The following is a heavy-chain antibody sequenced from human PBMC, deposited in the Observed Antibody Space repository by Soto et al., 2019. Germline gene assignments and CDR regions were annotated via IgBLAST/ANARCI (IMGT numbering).Heavy chain of an antibody. CDR1: GGSISRYY. CDR3: ARLSAGHGDNHDY. D-gene: IGHD4-17*01. Sequence: QVQLEESGPGLVKPSETLSLTCTVSGGSISRYYWSWIRQSPGKGLEWIGYIYHTGNTDYNPSLKSRVTISVDTSKKQFSLRLRSVTAADTAIYYCARLSAGHGDNHDYWGQGTLVTVSS. J-gene: IGHJ4*02. CDR2: IYHTGNT. V-gene: IGHV4-59*08.